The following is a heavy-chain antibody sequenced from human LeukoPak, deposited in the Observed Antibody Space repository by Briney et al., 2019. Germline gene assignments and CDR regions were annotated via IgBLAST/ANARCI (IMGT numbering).Heavy chain of an antibody. J-gene: IGHJ6*03. Sequence: PGGSLRLSCAASGFTFSSYGMHWVRQAPGKGLEWVAFIRYDGSNKYYADSVKGRFTISRDNSKDTLYLQMNSLRAEDTAVYYCAKSAIDYYYYYMDVWGKGTTVTVSS. D-gene: IGHD6-25*01. CDR2: IRYDGSNK. V-gene: IGHV3-30*02. CDR1: GFTFSSYG. CDR3: AKSAIDYYYYYMDV.